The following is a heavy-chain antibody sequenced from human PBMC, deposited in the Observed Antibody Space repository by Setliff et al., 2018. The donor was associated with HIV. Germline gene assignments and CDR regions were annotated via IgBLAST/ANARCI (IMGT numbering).Heavy chain of an antibody. V-gene: IGHV3-30*02. CDR3: SRSTATLAGWFSDF. D-gene: IGHD4-17*01. J-gene: IGHJ4*02. CDR2: IRSDGSDQ. Sequence: GGSLRLSCAASGFTFTSYNMHWVRQAPGKGLEWVAFIRSDGSDQYYSDSVKGRFTISRDNSRNTLGLQMSSLRAEDTAVYYCSRSTATLAGWFSDFWGQGTLVTVPQ. CDR1: GFTFTSYN.